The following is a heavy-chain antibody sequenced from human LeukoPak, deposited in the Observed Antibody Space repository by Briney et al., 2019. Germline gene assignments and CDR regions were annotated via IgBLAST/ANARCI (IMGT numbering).Heavy chain of an antibody. V-gene: IGHV1-2*02. Sequence: ASVKVSCKASGYTFTGYYMHWVRQAPGQGLEWMGWINPNSGGTNYAQKFQGRVTMTRDTSISTAYMELSRLRSDDTAVYYCARVVYPGIAAARAFDYWGQGTLVTVSS. D-gene: IGHD6-13*01. CDR1: GYTFTGYY. CDR3: ARVVYPGIAAARAFDY. CDR2: INPNSGGT. J-gene: IGHJ4*02.